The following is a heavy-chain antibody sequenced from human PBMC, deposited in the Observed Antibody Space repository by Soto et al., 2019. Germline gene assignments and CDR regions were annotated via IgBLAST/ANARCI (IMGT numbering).Heavy chain of an antibody. CDR2: IYWDDDK. CDR3: ARRYSRSSYGVFDS. V-gene: IGHV2-5*02. Sequence: QITLKESGPTLVKHTQTLTLTCTFSGFSLSTSGVGVGWIRQPPGKALEWLALIYWDDDKRYSTSLKSRLTITKYTSKIQVVLTMTNMDPVDTATYCCARRYSRSSYGVFDSWGQGTLVTVSS. CDR1: GFSLSTSGVG. D-gene: IGHD6-6*01. J-gene: IGHJ4*02.